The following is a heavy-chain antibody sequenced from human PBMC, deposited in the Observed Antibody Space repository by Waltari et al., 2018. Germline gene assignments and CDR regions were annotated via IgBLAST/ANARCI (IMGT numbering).Heavy chain of an antibody. CDR2: INHFGRT. V-gene: IGHV4-34*01. J-gene: IGHJ5*02. Sequence: QVQLQQWGAGLLKPSETLSLTCAVDGGSFSGFYWSWIRQPPGKGLEWIGEINHFGRTNYSPSLKRRVTISVDTSKNQFSLKMSSVTAADTAIYYCATGLPSIVGFGELLFRFDPWGQGTLVTVSS. CDR3: ATGLPSIVGFGELLFRFDP. D-gene: IGHD3-10*01. CDR1: GGSFSGFY.